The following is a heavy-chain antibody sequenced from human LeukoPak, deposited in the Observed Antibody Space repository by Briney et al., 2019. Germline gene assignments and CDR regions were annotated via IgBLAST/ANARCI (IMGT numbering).Heavy chain of an antibody. Sequence: GGSLRLSCAAAGFTFSSYGMHWVRQAPGKGLEWVAVIWYDGSNKYYADSVKGRFTISRDNSKNTLYLQMNSLRAEDTAVYYCARKGSYDNWFDPWGQGTLVTVSS. CDR3: ARKGSYDNWFDP. D-gene: IGHD1-26*01. V-gene: IGHV3-33*01. J-gene: IGHJ5*02. CDR2: IWYDGSNK. CDR1: GFTFSSYG.